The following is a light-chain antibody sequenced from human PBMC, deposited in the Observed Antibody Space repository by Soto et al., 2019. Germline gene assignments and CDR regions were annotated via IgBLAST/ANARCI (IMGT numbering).Light chain of an antibody. Sequence: DIKMTQSPSSLSASVRDAVTITCRASQTIMTYLNWYQLKPGKPPRLLIYAASSLQSGVPSRFSGSGSGTEFTLTISSLQPDDFATYYCQQYNSYPITFGQRTRLEI. CDR1: QTIMTY. CDR3: QQYNSYPIT. CDR2: AAS. J-gene: IGKJ5*01. V-gene: IGKV1-39*01.